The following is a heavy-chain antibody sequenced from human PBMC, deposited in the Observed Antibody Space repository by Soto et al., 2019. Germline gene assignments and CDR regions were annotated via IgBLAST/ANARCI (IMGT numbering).Heavy chain of an antibody. Sequence: QVQLVQSGAEVKKPGASVKVSCKTSGYTFSSNGISWVRQAPGQELEWMGWISTFIGNAHYSQKFQDRVTMTTDTSTNTVYMEVTSLRSDDTAMYYCVRQSGYSSGWSDHWGQGTLVTVSS. CDR2: ISTFIGNA. V-gene: IGHV1-18*04. D-gene: IGHD3-22*01. CDR1: GYTFSSNG. J-gene: IGHJ5*02. CDR3: VRQSGYSSGWSDH.